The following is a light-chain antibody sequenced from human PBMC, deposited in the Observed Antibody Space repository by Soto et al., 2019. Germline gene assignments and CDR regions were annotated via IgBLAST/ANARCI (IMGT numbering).Light chain of an antibody. CDR3: LQYNSHSWT. J-gene: IGKJ1*01. V-gene: IGKV1-5*03. CDR2: KAS. Sequence: DIQMTQSPSTLSASVGDRVTITCRASQSISSWLAWYQHKPGKAPKLLIYKASSLDSGVPSRFSGSGSGTEFTLTISTLQPEDFAIYYCLQYNSHSWTFGQETKVEMK. CDR1: QSISSW.